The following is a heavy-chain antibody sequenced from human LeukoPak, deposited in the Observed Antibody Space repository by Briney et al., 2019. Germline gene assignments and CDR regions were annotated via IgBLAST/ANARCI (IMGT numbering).Heavy chain of an antibody. CDR1: GGSISSGGYY. V-gene: IGHV4-31*03. CDR3: ARADCSGGSCPFDY. CDR2: IYYSGST. D-gene: IGHD2-15*01. Sequence: SETLSLTCTVSGGSISSGGYYWSWIRQHPGKGLEWIGYIYYSGSTYYNPSLKSRVTISVDTSKNQFSLKLSSVTTADTAVYYCARADCSGGSCPFDYWGQGTLVTVSS. J-gene: IGHJ4*02.